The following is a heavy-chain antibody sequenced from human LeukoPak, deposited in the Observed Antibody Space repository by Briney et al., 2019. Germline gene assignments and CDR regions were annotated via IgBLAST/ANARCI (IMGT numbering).Heavy chain of an antibody. D-gene: IGHD3-22*01. V-gene: IGHV3-74*01. CDR3: ARAPSEIGGYYPEYFRH. CDR2: IKSDGST. Sequence: GGSLRLSCAASGFTFSTYWMHWVRQAPGNRLVWVSRIKSDGSTNYADSVKGRFTISRDNANNTLSLQMNSLRPEDTGVYYCARAPSEIGGYYPEYFRHWGQGTLVTVSS. J-gene: IGHJ1*01. CDR1: GFTFSTYW.